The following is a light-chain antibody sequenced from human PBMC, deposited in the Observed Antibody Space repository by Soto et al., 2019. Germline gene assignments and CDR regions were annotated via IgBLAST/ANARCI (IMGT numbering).Light chain of an antibody. V-gene: IGLV2-14*01. CDR3: SSYTSTSTVI. CDR2: EVT. J-gene: IGLJ2*01. CDR1: SSDVGGYHF. Sequence: QSALTQPASVSGSPEQSITISCTGTSSDVGGYHFVSWYQQHPGKAPKLMIYEVTNRPSGISSRFSGSKSGNTASLTISGLQAADEAHYYCSSYTSTSTVIFGGGTKLTVL.